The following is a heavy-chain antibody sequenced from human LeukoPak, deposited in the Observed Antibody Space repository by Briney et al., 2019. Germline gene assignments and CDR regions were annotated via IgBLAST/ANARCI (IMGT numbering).Heavy chain of an antibody. V-gene: IGHV3-30*02. Sequence: GGSLRLSCAASGFTFSSYGMHWVRQAPGKGLEWVAFIRYDGSNKYYADSVKGRFTISRDNSKNTLYLQMNSLRPEDTAVYYCARGGGRIQLWSYFDYWGQGTLVTVSS. J-gene: IGHJ4*02. CDR2: IRYDGSNK. CDR1: GFTFSSYG. CDR3: ARGGGRIQLWSYFDY. D-gene: IGHD5-18*01.